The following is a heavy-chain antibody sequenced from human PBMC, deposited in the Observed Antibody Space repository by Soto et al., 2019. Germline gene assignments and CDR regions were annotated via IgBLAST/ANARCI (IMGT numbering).Heavy chain of an antibody. CDR2: IIPIFGTA. Sequence: ASVKVSCKASGGTFSSYAISWVRQAPGQGLEWMGGIIPIFGTANYAQKFQGRVTITADESTSTAYMELSSLRSEDTAVYYCATDYYYARSGDAFDIWGQGTMVTVSS. CDR1: GGTFSSYA. V-gene: IGHV1-69*13. J-gene: IGHJ3*02. CDR3: ATDYYYARSGDAFDI. D-gene: IGHD3-22*01.